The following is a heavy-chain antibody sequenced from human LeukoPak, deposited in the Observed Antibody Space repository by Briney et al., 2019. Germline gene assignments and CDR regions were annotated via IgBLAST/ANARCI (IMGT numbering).Heavy chain of an antibody. J-gene: IGHJ4*02. CDR3: ARADRTSWFDY. Sequence: ASVKVSCKTSGYTFSNFGINWVRQAPGQGLEWMGWISGNNDNPNYGQKFQGRFTVTTDSSTSTAYMELRNLRFDDTAVYYCARADRTSWFDYWGQGTLVTVSS. V-gene: IGHV1-18*01. CDR1: GYTFSNFG. D-gene: IGHD2-2*01. CDR2: ISGNNDNP.